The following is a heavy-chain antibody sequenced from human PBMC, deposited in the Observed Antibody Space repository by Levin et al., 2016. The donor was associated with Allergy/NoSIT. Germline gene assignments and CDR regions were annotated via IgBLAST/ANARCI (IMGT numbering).Heavy chain of an antibody. Sequence: SETLSLTCTVSGYSISSGYYWSWIRQPPGKGLEWIGYIHFTGSTNFNPSLESRVTLSVDTSRSQFYLNLTSVTAADTAVYYCATQTKVPASAVFYYGMDVWGQGTTVTVSS. V-gene: IGHV4-61*01. CDR1: GYSISSGYY. J-gene: IGHJ6*02. D-gene: IGHD2-2*01. CDR3: ATQTKVPASAVFYYGMDV. CDR2: IHFTGST.